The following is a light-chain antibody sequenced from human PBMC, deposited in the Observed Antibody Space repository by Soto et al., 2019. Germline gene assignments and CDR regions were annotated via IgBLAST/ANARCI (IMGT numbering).Light chain of an antibody. V-gene: IGKV3-20*01. CDR2: GAS. CDR1: QTVGNNY. CDR3: RQSATSPRT. Sequence: EIVLTQSPGTLSLSPGERATLSCRASQTVGNNYLDWYQQKPGQAPRLLIYGASSRATVIPDRFSGSGSGTDFTLTISRLEPQDFAVYYCRQSATSPRTFGQATKVAIK. J-gene: IGKJ1*01.